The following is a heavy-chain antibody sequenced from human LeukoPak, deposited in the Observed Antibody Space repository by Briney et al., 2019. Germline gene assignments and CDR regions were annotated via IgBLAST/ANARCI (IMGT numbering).Heavy chain of an antibody. Sequence: SQTLSLTCAISGDSVSSNSAAWNWIRQSPSRGLEWLGRTYYRSKWYNDYAVSVKSRITINPDTSKNQFSLQLTSVTPGDTAVYYCASATVEYSSSSRDYYYYYYMDVWGKGTTVTVSS. V-gene: IGHV6-1*01. J-gene: IGHJ6*03. CDR2: TYYRSKWYN. CDR3: ASATVEYSSSSRDYYYYYYMDV. CDR1: GDSVSSNSAA. D-gene: IGHD6-6*01.